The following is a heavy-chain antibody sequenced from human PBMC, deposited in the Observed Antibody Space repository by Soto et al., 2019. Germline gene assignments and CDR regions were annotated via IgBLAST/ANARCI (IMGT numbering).Heavy chain of an antibody. CDR3: ANIVDECWSGTGY. Sequence: EVQLLESGGGLVQPGGSLRLSCAASGFTFSSYAMSWVRQAPGKGLEWVSAISGSGGSTYYADSVKGRFTISRDNSKNTLYLQMNSLRDEDTDVYYCANIVDECWSGTGYWGQGTLVTVSS. CDR1: GFTFSSYA. V-gene: IGHV3-23*01. D-gene: IGHD3-3*01. J-gene: IGHJ4*02. CDR2: ISGSGGST.